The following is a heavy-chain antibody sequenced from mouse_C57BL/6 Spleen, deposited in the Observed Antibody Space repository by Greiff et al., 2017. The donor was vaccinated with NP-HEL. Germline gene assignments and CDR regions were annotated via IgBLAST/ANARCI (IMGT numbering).Heavy chain of an antibody. CDR2: IDPETGGT. D-gene: IGHD2-4*01. CDR3: TRDDYYDDY. CDR1: GYTFTDYE. V-gene: IGHV1-15*01. Sequence: QVQLQQSGAELVRPGASVTLSCKASGYTFTDYEMHWVKQTPVHGLEWIGAIDPETGGTAYNQKFKGKAILTADKSSSTAYMELRSLTSEDSAVYYCTRDDYYDDYWGQGTTLTVSS. J-gene: IGHJ2*01.